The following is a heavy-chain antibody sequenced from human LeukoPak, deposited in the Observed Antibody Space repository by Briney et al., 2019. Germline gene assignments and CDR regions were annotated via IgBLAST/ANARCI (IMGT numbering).Heavy chain of an antibody. J-gene: IGHJ2*01. CDR2: IYYSGST. V-gene: IGHV4-30-4*08. CDR3: ARTQAIRGRYWYFDL. CDR1: GGSISSYY. D-gene: IGHD5-12*01. Sequence: PSETLSLTCTVSGGSISSYYWSWIRQPPGKGLEWIGYIYYSGSTYYNPSLKSRVTISVDTSKNQFSLKLSSVTAADTAVYYCARTQAIRGRYWYFDLWGRGTLVTVSS.